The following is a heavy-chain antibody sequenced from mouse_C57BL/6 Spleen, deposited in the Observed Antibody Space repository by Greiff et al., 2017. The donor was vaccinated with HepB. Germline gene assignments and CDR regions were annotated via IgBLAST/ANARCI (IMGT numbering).Heavy chain of an antibody. J-gene: IGHJ2*01. V-gene: IGHV7-3*01. Sequence: EVKLVESGGGLVQPWGSLCLTCAASGFSFTGYYMSWVRQPPGKALEWLGFIRNKANGYTTEYCVSVKGRFTISSDNTQIILYLQMNALRAEDSATYCYAGCKGDRSFDYWGQGTTLTVSS. D-gene: IGHD2-13*01. CDR3: AGCKGDRSFDY. CDR2: IRNKANGYTT. CDR1: GFSFTGYY.